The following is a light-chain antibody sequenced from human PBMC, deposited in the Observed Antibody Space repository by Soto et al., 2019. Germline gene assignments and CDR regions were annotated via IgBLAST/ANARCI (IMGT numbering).Light chain of an antibody. V-gene: IGLV1-40*01. CDR2: GNN. CDR3: QSYDSSLSGDV. Sequence: QSVLAQPPSVSGAPGQRVTISCTGSSSNIGAGYDVHWYQQLPGTAPKLFIYGNNNRPSGVPDRFSGSKSGTSASLAITGLQAEDEADYYCQSYDSSLSGDVFGTGTKLTVL. CDR1: SSNIGAGYD. J-gene: IGLJ1*01.